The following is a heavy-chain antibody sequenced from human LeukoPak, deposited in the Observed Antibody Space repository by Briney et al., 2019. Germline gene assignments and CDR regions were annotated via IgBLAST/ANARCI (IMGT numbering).Heavy chain of an antibody. Sequence: PSETLSLTCTVSGGSISSYYWSWIRQPPGKGLEWIGYIYYSGSTNYNPSLKSRVTISVDTSKNQFSLKLSSVTAADTAVYYCARYIVGATTGYYYYYMDVWGKGTTVTVSS. CDR1: GGSISSYY. CDR3: ARYIVGATTGYYYYYMDV. CDR2: IYYSGST. D-gene: IGHD1-26*01. V-gene: IGHV4-59*01. J-gene: IGHJ6*03.